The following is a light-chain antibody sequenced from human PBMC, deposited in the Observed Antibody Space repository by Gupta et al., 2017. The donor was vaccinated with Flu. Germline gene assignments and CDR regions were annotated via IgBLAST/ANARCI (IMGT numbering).Light chain of an antibody. CDR1: SSDVGGYKY. CDR3: SIYTSSSSLGV. Sequence: QSALTQPASVSGSPGQSITISCTGISSDVGGYKYVSWYQQHPGKAPKLMIYEVNNRPSGASNRFSGSKSGNTASLTISGLQAEDEADYCCSIYTSSSSLGVFGTGTKVNVL. J-gene: IGLJ1*01. CDR2: EVN. V-gene: IGLV2-14*01.